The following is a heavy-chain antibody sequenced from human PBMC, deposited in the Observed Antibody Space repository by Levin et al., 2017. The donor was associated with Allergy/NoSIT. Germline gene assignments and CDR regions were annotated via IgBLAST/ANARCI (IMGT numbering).Heavy chain of an antibody. CDR1: GGTFSSYA. CDR2: IIPIFGTA. Sequence: GASVKVSCKASGGTFSSYAISWVRQAPGQGLEWMGGIIPIFGTANYAQKFQGRVTITADKSTSTAYMELSSLRSEDTAVYYCATAQMAIFGVVIGKYYFDYWGQGTLVTVSS. V-gene: IGHV1-69*06. D-gene: IGHD3-3*01. CDR3: ATAQMAIFGVVIGKYYFDY. J-gene: IGHJ4*02.